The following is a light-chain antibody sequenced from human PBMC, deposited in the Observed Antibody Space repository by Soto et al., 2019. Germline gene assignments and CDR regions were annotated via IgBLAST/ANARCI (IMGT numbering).Light chain of an antibody. V-gene: IGLV1-51*01. CDR3: GTWDSGLSVVL. Sequence: QSVLTQPPSVSAAPGQKVTISCSGSSSNIGNNYVSWYQQLPGTAPKLLINDNDKRPSGIPDRFSGSESGTSATLGITGLQTGDEADYFCGTWDSGLSVVLFGGGTKLTVL. CDR2: DND. CDR1: SSNIGNNY. J-gene: IGLJ2*01.